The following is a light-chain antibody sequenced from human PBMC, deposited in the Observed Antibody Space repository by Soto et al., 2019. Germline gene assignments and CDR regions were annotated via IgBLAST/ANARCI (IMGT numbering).Light chain of an antibody. Sequence: DIQMTQSPSTLSASVGDRVTITYRASQSISSWLAWYKQNPGKAPKLLIYKASSLESGVPSRFRGSGSGTDFTLTISGLKPEDFEAYYCQQLRSYPSTFGGGTKVDI. CDR3: QQLRSYPST. CDR2: KAS. CDR1: QSISSW. V-gene: IGKV1-5*03. J-gene: IGKJ4*01.